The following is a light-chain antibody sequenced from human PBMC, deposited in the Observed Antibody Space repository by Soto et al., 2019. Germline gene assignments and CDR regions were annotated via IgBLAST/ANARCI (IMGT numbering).Light chain of an antibody. V-gene: IGKV1-39*01. J-gene: IGKJ1*01. CDR2: AAS. Sequence: DIQMTQSPASLSASVGARVTITCRASENINFYLPWYQQKPGTAPKLLVYAASTLQSGVPSRFSGSGSGTDFTLTRNSLQPEDFATYSCQQGYSTPWTVGQGTKVE. CDR1: ENINFY. CDR3: QQGYSTPWT.